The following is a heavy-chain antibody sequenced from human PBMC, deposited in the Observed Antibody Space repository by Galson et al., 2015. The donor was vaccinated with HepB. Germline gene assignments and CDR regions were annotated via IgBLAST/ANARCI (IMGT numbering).Heavy chain of an antibody. CDR3: ASLETRGMTTMPFDY. CDR1: GLTFSNYA. V-gene: IGHV3-30-3*02. Sequence: SLRLSCAASGLTFSNYAFHWVRQAPGKGLEWVALISYDGINKYYADPLKGRFTLSRDKSKNTLFVQMNNMRGEDTALYYCASLETRGMTTMPFDYWGQGTLVTVSS. D-gene: IGHD5-24*01. J-gene: IGHJ4*02. CDR2: ISYDGINK.